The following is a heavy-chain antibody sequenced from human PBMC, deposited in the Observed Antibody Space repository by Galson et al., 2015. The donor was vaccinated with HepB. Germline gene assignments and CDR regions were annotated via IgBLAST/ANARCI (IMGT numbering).Heavy chain of an antibody. V-gene: IGHV1-18*01. CDR2: ISTYNGNT. CDR1: GYTFTSYG. J-gene: IGHJ6*03. Sequence: SVKVSCKASGYTFTSYGISWVRQAPGHGLEWMGWISTYNGNTNYAQKLQGRVSMTTDTSTSTAFMELRSLRSDDTAVYYCARGIAAAGKGPRLASYYYYMDVWGKGTTVTVSS. CDR3: ARGIAAAGKGPRLASYYYYMDV. D-gene: IGHD6-13*01.